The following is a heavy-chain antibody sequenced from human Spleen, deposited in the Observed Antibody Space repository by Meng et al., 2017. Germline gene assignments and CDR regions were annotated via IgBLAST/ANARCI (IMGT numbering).Heavy chain of an antibody. D-gene: IGHD2-15*01. J-gene: IGHJ4*02. CDR2: IDPKNGDT. Sequence: NPGSSVKVPCKPSGYNFPDYYIHWVRQAPGQGLEWMGRIDPKNGDTHYAQKFQGRVTMTGDTSISTAYMDLSGLRSDDTAVYYCATAAGYCSGGRCYTRYYFDYWGQGTLVTVSS. CDR3: ATAAGYCSGGRCYTRYYFDY. CDR1: GYNFPDYY. V-gene: IGHV1-2*06.